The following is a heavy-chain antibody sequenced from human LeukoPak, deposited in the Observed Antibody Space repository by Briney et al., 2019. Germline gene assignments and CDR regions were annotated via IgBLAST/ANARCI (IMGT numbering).Heavy chain of an antibody. CDR2: ISTRGGGI. CDR3: AKDGFDYYGSSGYYYFDY. Sequence: PGGSLRLSCAGSGFMFSNHAMSWVRQAPGKGLEWVSGISTRGGGIYYADSVKGRFTISRDNSKNTLYLQMKSLRAEDTAVYYCAKDGFDYYGSSGYYYFDYWGQGTLVTVSS. J-gene: IGHJ4*02. CDR1: GFMFSNHA. V-gene: IGHV3-23*01. D-gene: IGHD3-22*01.